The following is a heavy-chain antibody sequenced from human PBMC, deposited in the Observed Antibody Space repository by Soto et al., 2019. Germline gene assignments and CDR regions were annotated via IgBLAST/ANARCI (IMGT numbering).Heavy chain of an antibody. CDR2: INHSGST. D-gene: IGHD3-3*02. CDR1: GGSFIGYY. CDR3: ARVSTWYYGMDV. J-gene: IGHJ6*02. Sequence: PSETLSLTCAVYGGSFIGYYCIWIRQPPGKGLEWIGEINHSGSTNYNPSLKSRVTISVDTSKNQFSLKLSSVTAADTAVYYCARVSTWYYGMDVWGQGTTVTVSS. V-gene: IGHV4-34*01.